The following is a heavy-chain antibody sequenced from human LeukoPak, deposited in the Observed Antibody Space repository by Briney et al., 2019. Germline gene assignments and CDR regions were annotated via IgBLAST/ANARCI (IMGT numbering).Heavy chain of an antibody. CDR1: GFTFDDYG. V-gene: IGHV4-4*02. CDR3: ASSNYDILTGYYYFDY. Sequence: GSLRLSCAASGFTFDDYGMSWVRQPPGKGLEWIGEIYHSGSTNYNPSLKSRVTISVDKSKNQFSLKLSSVTAADTAVYYCASSNYDILTGYYYFDYWGQGTLVTVSS. J-gene: IGHJ4*02. CDR2: IYHSGST. D-gene: IGHD3-9*01.